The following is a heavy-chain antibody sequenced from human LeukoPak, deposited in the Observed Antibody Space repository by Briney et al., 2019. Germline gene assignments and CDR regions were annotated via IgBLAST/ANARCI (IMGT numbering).Heavy chain of an antibody. V-gene: IGHV1-2*02. Sequence: SVTVSFKASGYTFTGYYMHWVRQAPGQGLEWMGWINPNSGGTNYAQKFQGRVTMTRDTSISTAYMELSRLRSDDTAVYYCARGVYGSGSYYNVFPYYYYYGMDVWGQGTTVTVSS. CDR1: GYTFTGYY. CDR3: ARGVYGSGSYYNVFPYYYYYGMDV. J-gene: IGHJ6*02. D-gene: IGHD3-10*01. CDR2: INPNSGGT.